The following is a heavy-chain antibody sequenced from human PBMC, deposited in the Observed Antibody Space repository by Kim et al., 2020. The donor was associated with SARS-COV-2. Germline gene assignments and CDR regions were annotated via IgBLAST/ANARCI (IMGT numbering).Heavy chain of an antibody. Sequence: KYYAGSVKGRFSISRDNSKNTLYLQMNSLKSDDTAIYYCARPHARADAFDYGGQGTLVTVSS. CDR3: ARPHARADAFDY. V-gene: IGHV3-33*01. CDR2: K. J-gene: IGHJ4*02.